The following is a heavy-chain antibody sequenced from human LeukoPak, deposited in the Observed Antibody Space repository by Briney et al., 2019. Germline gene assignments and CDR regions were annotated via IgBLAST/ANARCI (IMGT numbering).Heavy chain of an antibody. Sequence: PGGSLRLSCAASEFSVGSNYMTWVRQAPGKGLEWVSLIYSGGSTYYADSVKGRFTISRDNSKNTLYLQMNSLRAEDTAVYYCARERGYGFWDYWGQGTLVTVSS. D-gene: IGHD5-12*01. CDR1: EFSVGSNY. CDR2: IYSGGST. CDR3: ARERGYGFWDY. V-gene: IGHV3-66*01. J-gene: IGHJ4*02.